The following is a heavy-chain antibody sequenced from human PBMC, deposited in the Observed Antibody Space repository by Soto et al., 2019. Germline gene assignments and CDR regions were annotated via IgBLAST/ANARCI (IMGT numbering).Heavy chain of an antibody. J-gene: IGHJ6*02. CDR2: FDPEDGET. CDR1: GYTLTQLS. Sequence: GASVKVSCKVSGYTLTQLSMHWVRQAPGKGLEWMGGFDPEDGETIYAQKFQGRVTMTEDTSTDTAYMELSSLRSEDTAVYYCATKADYSGSKKYYYYGMDVWGQGTTVTVSS. V-gene: IGHV1-24*01. CDR3: ATKADYSGSKKYYYYGMDV. D-gene: IGHD1-26*01.